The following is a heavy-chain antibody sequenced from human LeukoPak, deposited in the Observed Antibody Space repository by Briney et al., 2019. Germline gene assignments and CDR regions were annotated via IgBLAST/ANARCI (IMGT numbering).Heavy chain of an antibody. CDR3: ARGALRHFDY. Sequence: PSETLSLTCTVSGGSISSSSYYWGWIRQPPGKGLEWIGSIYYSGSTYYNPSLKSRVTISVDTSKNQFSLKLSSVTAADTAVYYCARGALRHFDYWGQGTLVTVSS. CDR1: GGSISSSSYY. J-gene: IGHJ4*02. V-gene: IGHV4-39*07. CDR2: IYYSGST. D-gene: IGHD4-17*01.